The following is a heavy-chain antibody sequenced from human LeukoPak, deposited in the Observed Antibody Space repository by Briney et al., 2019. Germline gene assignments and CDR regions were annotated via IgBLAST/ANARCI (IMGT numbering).Heavy chain of an antibody. CDR2: IAYRSNWYR. D-gene: IGHD3-10*01. V-gene: IGHV6-1*01. J-gene: IGHJ4*02. CDR3: ARGPGPNFFDR. Sequence: SQTLSLTCAISGDSVSNDSAAWMWIRQSPSRGLEWLGRIAYRSNWYRNYALSVKGLITINPDTSKNHLSLHLSSVTPEDTAVYYCARGPGPNFFDRWGQGTLVIVSS. CDR1: GDSVSNDSAA.